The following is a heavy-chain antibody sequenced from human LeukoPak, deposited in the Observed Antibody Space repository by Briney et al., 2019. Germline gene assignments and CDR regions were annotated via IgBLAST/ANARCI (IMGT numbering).Heavy chain of an antibody. CDR1: GFTFSSYA. V-gene: IGHV3-30-3*01. Sequence: PGRSLRLSCAASGFTFSSYAMHWVRQAPGKGLEWVAVISYDGSNKYYADSVKGRFTISRDNPKNTLYLQMNSLRPDDTAVYYCARDPSSGYYLYFDYWGQGTLLTVSS. D-gene: IGHD3-22*01. CDR3: ARDPSSGYYLYFDY. J-gene: IGHJ4*02. CDR2: ISYDGSNK.